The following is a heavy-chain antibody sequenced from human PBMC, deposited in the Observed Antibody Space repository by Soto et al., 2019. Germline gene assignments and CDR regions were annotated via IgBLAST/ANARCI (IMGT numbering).Heavy chain of an antibody. CDR3: ATHPGGCSSTSCYVDY. D-gene: IGHD2-2*01. CDR1: GFTFSSYA. J-gene: IGHJ4*02. Sequence: GGSLRLSCAASGFTFSSYAMSWVRQAPGKGLEWVSAISGSGGSTYYADSVKGRFTISRDNSKNTLYLQMNSLRAEDTAVYYCATHPGGCSSTSCYVDYWGQGTLVTVSS. V-gene: IGHV3-23*01. CDR2: ISGSGGST.